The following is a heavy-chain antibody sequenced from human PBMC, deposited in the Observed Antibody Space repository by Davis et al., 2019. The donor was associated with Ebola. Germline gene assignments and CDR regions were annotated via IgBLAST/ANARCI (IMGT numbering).Heavy chain of an antibody. Sequence: PSETLSLTCTVSGGSISSYYWSWIRQPPGKGLEWIGYIYYSGSTNYNPSLKSRVTISVDTSKNQFSLKLSSVTAADTAVYYCARESNSGTLDYWGQGTLVTVSS. CDR2: IYYSGST. CDR3: ARESNSGTLDY. CDR1: GGSISSYY. J-gene: IGHJ4*02. D-gene: IGHD1/OR15-1a*01. V-gene: IGHV4-59*01.